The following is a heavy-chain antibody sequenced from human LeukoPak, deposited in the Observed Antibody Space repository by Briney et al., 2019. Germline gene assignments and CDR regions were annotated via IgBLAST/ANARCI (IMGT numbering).Heavy chain of an antibody. CDR3: ARDRVVPAAIPGGDY. CDR1: GYSFTSDG. CDR2: ISAYNGNT. J-gene: IGHJ4*02. V-gene: IGHV1-18*01. Sequence: GASVNVSCKASGYSFTSDGISWVRQAAGQGLERMGWISAYNGNTNYAQKLQGRVTMTTDTSTSTAYMELRSLRSDDTAVYYCARDRVVPAAIPGGDYWGQGTLVTVSS. D-gene: IGHD2-2*02.